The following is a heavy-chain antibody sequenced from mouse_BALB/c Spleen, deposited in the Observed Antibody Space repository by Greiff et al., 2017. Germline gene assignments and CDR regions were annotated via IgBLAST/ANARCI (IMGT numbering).Heavy chain of an antibody. J-gene: IGHJ4*01. D-gene: IGHD2-1*01. CDR1: GFSFSNYG. CDR2: ISSGGSYT. V-gene: IGHV5-6*01. Sequence: EVQGVESGGDLVKPGGSLKLSCAASGFSFSNYGMSWVRQTPDKRLEWVATISSGGSYTYYPDSVKGRFTISRDNAKNTLYLQMSSLKSEDTAMYYCARTTKDAMDYWGQGTSVTVSS. CDR3: ARTTKDAMDY.